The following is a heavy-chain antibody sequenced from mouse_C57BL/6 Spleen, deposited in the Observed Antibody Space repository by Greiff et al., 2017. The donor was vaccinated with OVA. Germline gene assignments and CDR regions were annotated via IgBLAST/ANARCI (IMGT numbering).Heavy chain of an antibody. Sequence: QVQLKQSGAELVKPGASVKLSCKASGYTFTEYTIHWVKQRPGQGLEWIGLVYPGSGSIKYNEKFKDKATLTADKSSSTAYMELSRLTSEDSAVYFCAGREDSSYGYFDVWGTGTTVTVSS. CDR3: AGREDSSYGYFDV. V-gene: IGHV1-62-2*01. CDR1: GYTFTEYT. D-gene: IGHD1-1*01. CDR2: VYPGSGSI. J-gene: IGHJ1*03.